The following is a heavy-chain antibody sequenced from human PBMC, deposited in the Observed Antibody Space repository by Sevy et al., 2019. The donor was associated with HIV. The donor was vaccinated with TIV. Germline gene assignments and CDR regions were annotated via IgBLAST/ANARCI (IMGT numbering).Heavy chain of an antibody. J-gene: IGHJ4*02. CDR3: ATITMVRGVRD. CDR1: GGSISSYY. CDR2: IYYSGST. Sequence: SETLSLTCTVSGGSISSYYWSWIRQPPGKGLEWIGHIYYSGSTNYNPSLKSRVTISVDTSKNQFSLKLSSVTAADTAVYYCATITMVRGVRDWGQGTLVTVSS. V-gene: IGHV4-59*01. D-gene: IGHD3-10*01.